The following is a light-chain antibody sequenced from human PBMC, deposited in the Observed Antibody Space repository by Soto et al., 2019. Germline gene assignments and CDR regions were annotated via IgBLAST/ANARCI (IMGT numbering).Light chain of an antibody. V-gene: IGKV3-11*02. J-gene: IGKJ4*01. CDR3: QQRSNWPLT. CDR2: DAS. Sequence: EIVLTQSPATLSLSPGERATLSCRASQSIGSYLAWYHQKPGQAPRLLIYDASNRATGIPARFSGSGSGRDFTLTINSLEPEDFAVYYCQQRSNWPLTFGGGTKVEIK. CDR1: QSIGSY.